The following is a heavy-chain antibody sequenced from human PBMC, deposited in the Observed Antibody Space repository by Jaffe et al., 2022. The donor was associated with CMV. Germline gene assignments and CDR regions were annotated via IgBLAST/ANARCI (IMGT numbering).Heavy chain of an antibody. J-gene: IGHJ5*02. Sequence: QVQLQESGPGLVKPSETLSLTCTVSGGSISSYYWSWIRQPPGKGLEWIGYIYYSGSTNYNPSLKSRVTISVDTSKNQFSLKLSSVTAADTAVYYCARAGSLYGEGWFDPWGQGTLVTVSS. V-gene: IGHV4-59*01. CDR2: IYYSGST. CDR1: GGSISSYY. D-gene: IGHD3-16*01. CDR3: ARAGSLYGEGWFDP.